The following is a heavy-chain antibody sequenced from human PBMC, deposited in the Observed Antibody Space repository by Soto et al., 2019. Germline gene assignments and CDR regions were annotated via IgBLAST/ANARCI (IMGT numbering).Heavy chain of an antibody. CDR1: GGTFRSYA. Sequence: SVKVSCKASGGTFRSYAISWMRQAPGQGPEWMGGIIPMFGTTNYAQKFQGRVTITADESTSTAYMELSSLRSEDTAVYYCAPNYDFWSGYYPPWGQGTLVTVSS. D-gene: IGHD3-3*01. V-gene: IGHV1-69*13. CDR2: IIPMFGTT. J-gene: IGHJ5*02. CDR3: APNYDFWSGYYPP.